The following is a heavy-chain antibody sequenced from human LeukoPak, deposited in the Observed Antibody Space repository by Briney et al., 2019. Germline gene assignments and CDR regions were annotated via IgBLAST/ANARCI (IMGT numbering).Heavy chain of an antibody. Sequence: GGSLRLSCVGSGFTFSSYHMNWVRQAPGKGLEWVSYNSSSSSTIYYADSVKGRFTISRDNAKNSLYLQTNSLRAEDTAVYYCARAQYYSDSTGYYYLHYWGQGTLVTVSS. CDR2: NSSSSSTI. V-gene: IGHV3-48*01. CDR1: GFTFSSYH. D-gene: IGHD3-22*01. J-gene: IGHJ4*02. CDR3: ARAQYYSDSTGYYYLHY.